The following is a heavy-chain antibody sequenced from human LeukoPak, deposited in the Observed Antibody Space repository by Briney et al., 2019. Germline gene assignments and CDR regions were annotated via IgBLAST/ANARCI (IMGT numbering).Heavy chain of an antibody. D-gene: IGHD2-21*02. CDR3: ARGFSDLYYYYYYVDV. V-gene: IGHV3-7*01. J-gene: IGHJ6*03. CDR2: IKQDGSEK. Sequence: PGGSLRLSCAASGFTFSSYWMSWVRQAPGKGLEWVANIKQDGSEKYYVDSVKGRFTISRDNAKNSLYLQMNSLRAEDTAVYYCARGFSDLYYYYYYVDVWGKGTTVTVSS. CDR1: GFTFSSYW.